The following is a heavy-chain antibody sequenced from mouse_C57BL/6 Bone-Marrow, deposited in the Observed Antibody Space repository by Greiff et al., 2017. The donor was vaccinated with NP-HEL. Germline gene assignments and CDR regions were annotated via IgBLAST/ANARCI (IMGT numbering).Heavy chain of an antibody. CDR3: TREAMDY. Sequence: VQLQQSGAELVRPGASVKLSCTASGFNIKDDYMHWVKQRPEQGLEWIGWIDPENGDTEYATKFQGKATITADTSSNTAYLQLSSLTSEDTAVYYCTREAMDYWGQGTSVTVSS. CDR2: IDPENGDT. V-gene: IGHV14-4*01. J-gene: IGHJ4*01. CDR1: GFNIKDDY.